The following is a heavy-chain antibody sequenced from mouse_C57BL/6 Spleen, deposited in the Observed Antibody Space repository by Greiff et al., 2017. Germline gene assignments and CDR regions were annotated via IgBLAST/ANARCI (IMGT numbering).Heavy chain of an antibody. D-gene: IGHD3-2*02. CDR2: IYPGSGNT. J-gene: IGHJ2*01. CDR3: ARETAQATYFDY. Sequence: VKLVESGAELVRPGASVKLSCKASGYTFTDYYINWVKQRPGQGLEWIARIYPGSGNTYSNEKFKGKATLTAEKSSSTAYMQLSSLTSEDSAVYFCARETAQATYFDYWGQGTTLTVSS. V-gene: IGHV1-76*01. CDR1: GYTFTDYY.